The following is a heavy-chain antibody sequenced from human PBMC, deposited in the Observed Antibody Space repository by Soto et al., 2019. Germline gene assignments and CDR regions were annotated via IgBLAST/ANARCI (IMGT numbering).Heavy chain of an antibody. CDR2: IYYSGST. V-gene: IGHV4-59*08. Sequence: PSETLSLTCAVYGGSFSGYYWSWIRQPPGKGLEWIGYIYYSGSTNYNPSLKSRVTISVDTSKNQFSLKLSSVTAADTAVYYCASSYSYGQNDYWGQGTLVTVSS. CDR3: ASSYSYGQNDY. CDR1: GGSFSGYY. D-gene: IGHD5-18*01. J-gene: IGHJ4*02.